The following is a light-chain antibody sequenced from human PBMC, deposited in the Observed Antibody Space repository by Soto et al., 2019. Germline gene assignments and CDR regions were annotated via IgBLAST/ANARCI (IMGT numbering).Light chain of an antibody. CDR2: AAS. CDR1: QDIRNT. Sequence: AIQMTQSPSSLSASVGDRVTISCRASQDIRNTLAWYQQKPGEAPKLLIFAASNLQSGVPSGFSGSGSVTDFTVAITGLQPEDFATYYCLQYYTFSWAVGQGTTV. CDR3: LQYYTFSWA. V-gene: IGKV1-6*01. J-gene: IGKJ1*01.